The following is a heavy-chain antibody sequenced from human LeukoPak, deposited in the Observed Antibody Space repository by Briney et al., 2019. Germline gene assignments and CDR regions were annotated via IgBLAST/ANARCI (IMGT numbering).Heavy chain of an antibody. D-gene: IGHD5-12*01. CDR2: ISFDGSNK. V-gene: IGHV3-30*04. CDR1: GFAFSTYT. J-gene: IGHJ5*01. CDR3: ARDNGYSGYDVPDS. Sequence: GGSLRLSCAASGFAFSTYTMNWVRQAPGKGLEWVAVISFDGSNKYHADSVKGRFTISRDNSKNTLYLQMNSLRAEDTALYYCARDNGYSGYDVPDSWGQGTLVTVSS.